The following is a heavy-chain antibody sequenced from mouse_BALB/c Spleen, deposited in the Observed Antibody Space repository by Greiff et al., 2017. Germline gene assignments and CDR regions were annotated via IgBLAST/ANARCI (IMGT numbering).Heavy chain of an antibody. J-gene: IGHJ4*01. CDR3: ARDGPLDSSGYVGYYAMDY. Sequence: EVQRVESGPGLVKPSQSLSLTCTVTGYSITSDYAWNWIRQFPGNKLEWMGYISYSGSTSYNPSLKSRTSITRDTSKNQFFLQLNSVTTEDTATYYWARDGPLDSSGYVGYYAMDYWGQGTSVTVSS. D-gene: IGHD3-2*01. CDR1: GYSITSDYA. CDR2: ISYSGST. V-gene: IGHV3-2*02.